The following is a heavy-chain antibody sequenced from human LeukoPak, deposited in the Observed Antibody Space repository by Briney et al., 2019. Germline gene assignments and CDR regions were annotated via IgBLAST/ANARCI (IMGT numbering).Heavy chain of an antibody. D-gene: IGHD6-19*01. CDR1: GFTFDDYA. J-gene: IGHJ4*02. CDR3: ARGYSSGWYLAY. Sequence: PGGSLRLSCAASGFTFDDYAMNWVRQAPGKGLEWVSSISSSSSYIYYADSVKGRFTISRDNAKNSLYLQMNSLRAEDTAVYYCARGYSSGWYLAYWGQGTLVTVSS. V-gene: IGHV3-21*01. CDR2: ISSSSSYI.